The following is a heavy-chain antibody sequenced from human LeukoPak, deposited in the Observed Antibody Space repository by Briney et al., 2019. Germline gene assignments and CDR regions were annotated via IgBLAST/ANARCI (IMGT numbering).Heavy chain of an antibody. CDR3: ARVRCNCSGFLDY. CDR2: ICHNGSSK. D-gene: IGHD6-19*01. Sequence: PGGSLRLSWAAAGFSFSSYAVHCVRLAPGKGLEWVAVICHNGSSKYYADSVKGRFTISRDNSKNTLYLQMNSLRAEDTAVYYCARVRCNCSGFLDYWGQGTLVTVSS. CDR1: GFSFSSYA. V-gene: IGHV3-30*04. J-gene: IGHJ4*02.